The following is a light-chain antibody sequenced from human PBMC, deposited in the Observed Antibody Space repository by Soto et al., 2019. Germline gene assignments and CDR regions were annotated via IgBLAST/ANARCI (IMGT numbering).Light chain of an antibody. J-gene: IGKJ1*01. CDR3: QQYHIYSGT. CDR2: GAS. Sequence: EIVLTQSPGTLSLSPGERATLSCRASQTVSSSYLAWYQQKPGQAPRLLIYGASTRATGIPGRFSGSASGTDFTLTISRLEPDDFATYYCQQYHIYSGTFGQGTKVEIK. V-gene: IGKV3-20*01. CDR1: QTVSSSY.